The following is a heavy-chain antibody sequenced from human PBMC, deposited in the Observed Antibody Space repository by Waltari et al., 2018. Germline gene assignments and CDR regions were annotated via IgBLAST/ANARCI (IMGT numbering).Heavy chain of an antibody. J-gene: IGHJ4*02. CDR1: GGSISSGSYY. Sequence: QVQLQESGPGLVKPSQTLSLTCTVSGGSISSGSYYWSWIRQPAGKGLEWIGYIYTGGSTNHNPPRRSRVTLSVDTSKNQFSLRLSSVTAADTAVYYCARGSYGSGSYACWGQGTLVTVSS. CDR2: IYTGGST. V-gene: IGHV4-61*09. CDR3: ARGSYGSGSYAC. D-gene: IGHD3-10*01.